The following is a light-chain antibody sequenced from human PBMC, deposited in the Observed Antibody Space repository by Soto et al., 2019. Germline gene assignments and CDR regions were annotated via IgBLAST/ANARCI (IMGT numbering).Light chain of an antibody. J-gene: IGLJ2*01. V-gene: IGLV1-44*01. CDR1: SSNIGSNT. CDR2: SNN. Sequence: QSVLTQPPSASGTPGQRVTIFCSGSSSNIGSNTVNWYQQLPGTAPKLVIYSNNQRPSGVPDRFSGSKSGTSASLAISGLQSEDEADDYCVAWDGSLNGYVVFGGGTQLTVL. CDR3: VAWDGSLNGYVV.